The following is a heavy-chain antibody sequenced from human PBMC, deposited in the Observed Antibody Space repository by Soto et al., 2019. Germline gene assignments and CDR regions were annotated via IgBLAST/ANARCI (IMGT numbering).Heavy chain of an antibody. J-gene: IGHJ6*02. CDR2: INHSGST. CDR3: ARGPRYYDFWSGSYYYGMDV. CDR1: GGSFSCYY. Sequence: SETLSLTCAVYGGSFSCYYWSWIRQPPGKGLEWIGEINHSGSTNYNPSLKSRVTISVDTSKNQFSLKLSSVTAADTAVYYCARGPRYYDFWSGSYYYGMDVWGQGTTVTVSS. V-gene: IGHV4-34*01. D-gene: IGHD3-3*01.